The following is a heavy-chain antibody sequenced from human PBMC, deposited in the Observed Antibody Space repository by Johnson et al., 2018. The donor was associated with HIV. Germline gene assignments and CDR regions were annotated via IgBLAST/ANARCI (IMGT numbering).Heavy chain of an antibody. V-gene: IGHV3-15*01. CDR1: GFTFSNAW. D-gene: IGHD3-22*01. CDR2: IKRKTDGGTT. Sequence: VQLVESGGGVVQPGRSLRLSCAASGFTFSNAWMNWVRQAPGKGLEWVGRIKRKTDGGTTDYAAPVKGRFTISRDDSKNTLYLQMNSLRAEDTAVYYCARERNMIVVDDDAFDIWGQGTMVTVSS. J-gene: IGHJ3*02. CDR3: ARERNMIVVDDDAFDI.